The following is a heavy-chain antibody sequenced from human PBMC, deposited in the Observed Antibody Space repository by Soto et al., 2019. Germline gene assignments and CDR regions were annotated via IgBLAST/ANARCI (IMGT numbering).Heavy chain of an antibody. J-gene: IGHJ4*02. CDR2: INAGNGNT. D-gene: IGHD2-15*01. CDR1: GYTFTSYA. V-gene: IGHV1-3*01. CDR3: ARADPEYCSGGSCYATEYYFDY. Sequence: ASVKVSCKASGYTFTSYAMHWVRQAPGQRLEWMGWINAGNGNTKYSQKFQGRVTITRDTSASTAYMELSSLRSEDTAVYYCARADPEYCSGGSCYATEYYFDYWGQGTLVTVSS.